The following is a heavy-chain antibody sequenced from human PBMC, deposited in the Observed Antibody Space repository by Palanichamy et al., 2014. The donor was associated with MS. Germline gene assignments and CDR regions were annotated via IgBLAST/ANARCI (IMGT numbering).Heavy chain of an antibody. CDR1: VAPSAVVVTT. Sequence: ETLVPPPALSLVAPSAVVVTTGSGSASPPGKGLEWIGTIYYTGSTYYNPSLKSRVTMSVDTSKNHFSLKLSSVTAADTAAYYSARLDSTPENYYYYAMDVWGQGTTVTVSS. J-gene: IGHJ6*02. D-gene: IGHD2-2*03. CDR2: IYYTGST. CDR3: ARLDSTPENYYYYAMDV. V-gene: IGHV4-39*02.